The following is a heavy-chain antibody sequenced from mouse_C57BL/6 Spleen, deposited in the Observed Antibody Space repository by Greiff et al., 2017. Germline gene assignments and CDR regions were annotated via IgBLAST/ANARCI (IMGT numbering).Heavy chain of an antibody. Sequence: VQLQQPGAELVKPGASVKMSCKASGYTFTSYWITWVKQRPGQGLEWIGDIYPGSGSTNYTEKFKSKATLTVDTSSSTAYMQLSSLTSEDSAVYYCARAHYGSSYDFDYWGQGTTRTVSS. J-gene: IGHJ2*01. CDR2: IYPGSGST. CDR1: GYTFTSYW. V-gene: IGHV1-55*01. CDR3: ARAHYGSSYDFDY. D-gene: IGHD1-1*01.